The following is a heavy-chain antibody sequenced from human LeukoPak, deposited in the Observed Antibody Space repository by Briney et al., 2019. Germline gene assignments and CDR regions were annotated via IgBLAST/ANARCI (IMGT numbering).Heavy chain of an antibody. J-gene: IGHJ4*02. Sequence: GGSLRLSCAASGFTFSSYAMSWVRQAPGKGLEWVSAISGSGGSTYYADSVKGRFTISRDNSKNTLYLQMNSLRAEDTAVYYCANFFFQAHQFDYWGQGTLVTVSS. CDR1: GFTFSSYA. CDR3: ANFFFQAHQFDY. D-gene: IGHD2-2*01. CDR2: ISGSGGST. V-gene: IGHV3-23*01.